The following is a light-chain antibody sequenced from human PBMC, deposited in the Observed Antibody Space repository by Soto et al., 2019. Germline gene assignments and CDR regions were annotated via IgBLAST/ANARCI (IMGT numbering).Light chain of an antibody. CDR1: QNIYDW. CDR3: QQYNDVLT. J-gene: IGKJ3*01. V-gene: IGKV1-5*03. CDR2: KAS. Sequence: DIQMTQSPSTLSAYVGDRVTITCRASQNIYDWLAWYQQKPGQAPKLLIYKASSLESGVPLRFSGSGSGTEFTLTISSLQPDDFATYYCQQYNDVLTFGPGTKVQIK.